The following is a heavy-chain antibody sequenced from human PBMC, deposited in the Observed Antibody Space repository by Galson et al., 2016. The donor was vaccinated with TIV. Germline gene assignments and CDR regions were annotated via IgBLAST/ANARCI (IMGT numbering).Heavy chain of an antibody. CDR3: ARAAGRNGATGHATCESFDV. D-gene: IGHD3-10*01. V-gene: IGHV6-1*01. Sequence: CAISGDSVSSNSAAWNWIRQSPSRGLEWLGRTYCRSRCYYDYAVSVKSRITIESDTYKNQFTLQLNSVTSEDTAVYCCARAAGRNGATGHATCESFDVWGQGTKSTVSS. J-gene: IGHJ3*01. CDR2: TYCRSRCYY. CDR1: GDSVSSNSAA.